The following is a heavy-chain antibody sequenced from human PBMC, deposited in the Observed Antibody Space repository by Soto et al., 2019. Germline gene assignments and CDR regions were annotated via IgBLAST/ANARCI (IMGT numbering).Heavy chain of an antibody. CDR2: ISGSGGST. CDR1: GFTFSSYA. V-gene: IGHV3-23*01. Sequence: EVQLLESGGGLVQPGGSLRLSCAASGFTFSSYAMSWVRQAPGKGLEWVSAISGSGGSTYYADSVKGRFTISRDNSKNTLYLQMNSLRAEDTAVYYCAKDGATYYDFWSGSVTVKWGQGTLVTVSS. D-gene: IGHD3-3*01. J-gene: IGHJ4*02. CDR3: AKDGATYYDFWSGSVTVK.